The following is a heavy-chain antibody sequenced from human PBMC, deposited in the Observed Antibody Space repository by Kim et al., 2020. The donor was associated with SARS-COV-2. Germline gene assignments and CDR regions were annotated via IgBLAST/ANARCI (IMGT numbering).Heavy chain of an antibody. CDR2: IYYSGST. J-gene: IGHJ5*02. V-gene: IGHV4-39*01. CDR3: ARRGGWYDARWFDP. D-gene: IGHD6-19*01. CDR1: GGSISSSSYY. Sequence: SETLSLTCTVSGGSISSSSYYWGWIRQPPGKGLEWIGSIYYSGSTYYNPSLKSRVTISVDTSKNQFSLKLSSVTAADTAVYYCARRGGWYDARWFDPWGQGTLVTVSS.